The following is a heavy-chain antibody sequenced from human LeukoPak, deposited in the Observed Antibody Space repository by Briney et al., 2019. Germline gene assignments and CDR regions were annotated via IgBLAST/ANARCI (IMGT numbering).Heavy chain of an antibody. Sequence: GRSLRLSCAASGFTFSSYGMHWVRQAPGKGLEWVAVISYDGSNKYYADSVKGRFTISRDNSKNTLYLQMNSLRAEDTAVYYCAKDSSGWRTFDYWGQGTLVTVSS. CDR2: ISYDGSNK. CDR1: GFTFSSYG. V-gene: IGHV3-30*18. J-gene: IGHJ4*02. D-gene: IGHD6-19*01. CDR3: AKDSSGWRTFDY.